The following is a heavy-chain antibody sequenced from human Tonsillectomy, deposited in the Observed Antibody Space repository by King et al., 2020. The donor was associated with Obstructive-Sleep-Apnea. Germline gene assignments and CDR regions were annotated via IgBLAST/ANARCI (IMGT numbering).Heavy chain of an antibody. Sequence: LQLQESGPGLVKPSETLSLTCTVSGGSISSSSYYWGWIRQPPGKGLEWIGSIYYSGCTYYKPSLKSRVTLSVDTSKNQFSLKLSSVTAADTAVYYFARDTYYYDSSPRYYFDYWGQGTLVTVSS. CDR1: GGSISSSSYY. CDR3: ARDTYYYDSSPRYYFDY. J-gene: IGHJ4*02. V-gene: IGHV4-39*07. D-gene: IGHD3-22*01. CDR2: IYYSGCT.